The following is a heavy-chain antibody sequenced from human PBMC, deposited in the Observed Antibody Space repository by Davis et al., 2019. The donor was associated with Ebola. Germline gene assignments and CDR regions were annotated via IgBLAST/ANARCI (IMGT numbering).Heavy chain of an antibody. Sequence: GGSLRLSCAASGFTFSSYAMHWVRQAPGKGLEWVAVISYDGSNKYYADSVKGRFTISRDNSKNTLYLQMNSLRAEDTAVYFCARGATVTGYWYFDLWGRGSLVTVSS. V-gene: IGHV3-30*04. CDR3: ARGATVTGYWYFDL. CDR1: GFTFSSYA. D-gene: IGHD4-17*01. CDR2: ISYDGSNK. J-gene: IGHJ2*01.